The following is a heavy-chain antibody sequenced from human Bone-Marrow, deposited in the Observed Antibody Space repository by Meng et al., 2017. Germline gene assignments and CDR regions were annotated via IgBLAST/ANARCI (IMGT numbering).Heavy chain of an antibody. CDR2: IHYSGST. D-gene: IGHD2-15*01. V-gene: IGHV4-59*01. Sequence: GSLRLSCTVSGASISVYYWSWIRQPPGKGLGWIGYIHYSGSTNYNPSLKTRVAISVDTSKSQLSLNLSSVTAADTAVYYCAREGYGSLGTCYRGEIDYWGQGTLVTVSS. CDR1: GASISVYY. J-gene: IGHJ4*02. CDR3: AREGYGSLGTCYRGEIDY.